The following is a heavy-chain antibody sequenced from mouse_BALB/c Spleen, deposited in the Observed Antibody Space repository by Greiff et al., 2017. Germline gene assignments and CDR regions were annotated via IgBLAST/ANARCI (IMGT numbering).Heavy chain of an antibody. V-gene: IGHV4-1*02. CDR3: ARPHSLRGYAMDY. D-gene: IGHD1-2*01. J-gene: IGHJ4*01. CDR1: GFDFSRYW. CDR2: INPDSSTI. Sequence: EVKLLESGGGLVQPGGSLKLSCAASGFDFSRYWMSWVRQAPGKGLEWIGEINPDSSTINYTPSLKDKFIISRDNAKNTLYLQMSKVRSEDTALYYCARPHSLRGYAMDYWGQGTSVTVSS.